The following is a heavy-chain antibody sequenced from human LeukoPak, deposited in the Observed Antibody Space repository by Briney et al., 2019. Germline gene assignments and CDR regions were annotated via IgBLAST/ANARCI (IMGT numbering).Heavy chain of an antibody. Sequence: SETLSLTCAVSGGSISSSNWWSWVRQPPGKGLEWIGEIYHSGSTNYNPSLKSRVTISVDTSKNQFSLKLSSATAADTAVYYCARAAYNWTPSFDYWGQGTLVTVSS. J-gene: IGHJ4*02. V-gene: IGHV4-4*02. CDR1: GGSISSSNW. D-gene: IGHD1-1*01. CDR2: IYHSGST. CDR3: ARAAYNWTPSFDY.